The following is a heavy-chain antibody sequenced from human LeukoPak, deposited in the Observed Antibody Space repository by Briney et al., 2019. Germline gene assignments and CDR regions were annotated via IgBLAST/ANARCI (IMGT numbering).Heavy chain of an antibody. CDR3: ARETDDCSGGSCYYDY. Sequence: ASVKVSCKASGYTSTSYYMHWVRQAPGQGLEWMGIINPSGGSTSYAQKFQGRVTMTRDMSTSTVYMELSSLRSEDTAVYYCARETDDCSGGSCYYDYWGQGTLVTVSS. V-gene: IGHV1-46*01. D-gene: IGHD2-15*01. CDR1: GYTSTSYY. J-gene: IGHJ4*02. CDR2: INPSGGST.